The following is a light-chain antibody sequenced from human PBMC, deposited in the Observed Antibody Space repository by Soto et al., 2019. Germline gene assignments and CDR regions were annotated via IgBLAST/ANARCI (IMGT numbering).Light chain of an antibody. CDR3: QQRSSWPIT. J-gene: IGKJ5*01. CDR2: DAS. Sequence: EIVLTQSPATLSLSPGERATLSCRASQSVSSYLAWHQQKPGQAPRLLIYDASNRATGIPARFSGSGSGTDFTLTISSLEAEDFAVSYCQQRSSWPITFGQGTRLEIK. CDR1: QSVSSY. V-gene: IGKV3-11*01.